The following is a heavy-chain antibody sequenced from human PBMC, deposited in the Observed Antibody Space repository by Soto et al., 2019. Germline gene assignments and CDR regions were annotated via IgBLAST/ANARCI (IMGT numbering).Heavy chain of an antibody. J-gene: IGHJ4*02. Sequence: SETLSLTCTVSGGSISSGGYYWSWIRQHPGKGLEWIGYIYYSGSTYYNPSLKSRVTISVDTSKNQFSLRLNSVTAADTAVYYCARWYSSSRLFDYWGQGTLVTSPQ. CDR1: GGSISSGGYY. V-gene: IGHV4-31*03. D-gene: IGHD6-6*01. CDR3: ARWYSSSRLFDY. CDR2: IYYSGST.